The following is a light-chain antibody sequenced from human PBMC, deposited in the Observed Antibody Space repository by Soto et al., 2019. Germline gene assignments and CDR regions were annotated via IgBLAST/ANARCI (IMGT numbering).Light chain of an antibody. J-gene: IGKJ3*01. CDR3: QQYGDSPLT. Sequence: EVVLTQSPGTLSLSPGERATLSCRATQNAYINSLAWYQQRPGQTHRLLIYGASTRAAAIPDRFSGSGSGADFALSIDGLEPEDFAIYYCQQYGDSPLTFGRGTRVD. V-gene: IGKV3-20*01. CDR1: QNAYINS. CDR2: GAS.